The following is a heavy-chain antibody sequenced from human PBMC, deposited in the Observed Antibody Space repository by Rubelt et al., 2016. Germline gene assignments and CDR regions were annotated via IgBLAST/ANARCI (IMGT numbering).Heavy chain of an antibody. J-gene: IGHJ4*01. D-gene: IGHD3-22*01. CDR3: WREPRHSSGYFDY. CDR1: GFTVSTNY. CDR2: IYSGGGT. Sequence: EVQLVESGGGLIQSGGSLRLSCAASGFTVSTNYMSWVRQAPGQGLDWVSVIYSGGGTYYAESVKGRFTVSKDNSKNNLFLQMNSLTDEDTALYYRWREPRHSSGYFDYWGHGTLGTGSS. V-gene: IGHV3-66*03.